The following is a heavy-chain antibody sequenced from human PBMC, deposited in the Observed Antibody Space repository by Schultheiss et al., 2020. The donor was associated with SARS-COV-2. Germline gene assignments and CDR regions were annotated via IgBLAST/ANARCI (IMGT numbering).Heavy chain of an antibody. CDR1: GFTFRSYD. CDR2: IGTAGDT. J-gene: IGHJ4*02. D-gene: IGHD6-19*01. CDR3: AKDQQGQWLGGDFDY. Sequence: GGERRLSCAASGFTFRSYDMHWVRQPTGKGLEWVSAIGTAGDTYYPGSVKGRFTISRENAKNSLYLQMNSLTTEDTAVYYCAKDQQGQWLGGDFDYWGQGTLVTVSS. V-gene: IGHV3-13*01.